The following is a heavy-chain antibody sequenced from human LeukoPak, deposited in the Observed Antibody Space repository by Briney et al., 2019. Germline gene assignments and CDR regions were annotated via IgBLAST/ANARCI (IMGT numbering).Heavy chain of an antibody. CDR3: ARDQVSSGWYLDYYYGMDV. CDR1: GFTFSSYA. V-gene: IGHV3-23*01. Sequence: GGSLRLSCAASGFTFSSYAMSWVRQAPGKGLEWVSAISGSGGSTYYADSVKGRFTISRDNSKNSLYLQMNSLRAEDTAVYYCARDQVSSGWYLDYYYGMDVWGQGTTVTVSS. D-gene: IGHD6-19*01. J-gene: IGHJ6*02. CDR2: ISGSGGST.